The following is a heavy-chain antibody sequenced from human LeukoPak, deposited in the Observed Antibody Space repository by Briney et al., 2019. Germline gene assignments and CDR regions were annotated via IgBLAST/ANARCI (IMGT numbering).Heavy chain of an antibody. CDR1: GGSISSSSYY. D-gene: IGHD2-2*01. J-gene: IGHJ6*03. CDR3: ARVPRSYYYYYYMDV. V-gene: IGHV4-39*01. CDR2: IYYSGST. Sequence: PSETLSLTCTVSGGSISSSSYYWGWIRQPPGKGLEWIGSIYYSGSTYYNPSLKSRVTISVDTSKNQFSLKLSSVTAADTAVYYCARVPRSYYYYYYMDVWGKGTTVTVSS.